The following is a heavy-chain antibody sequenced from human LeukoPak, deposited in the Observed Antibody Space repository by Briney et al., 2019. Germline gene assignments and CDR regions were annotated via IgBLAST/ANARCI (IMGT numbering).Heavy chain of an antibody. CDR1: GYTFTSYD. CDR3: ARGARYCSGGSCSYYFDY. CDR2: VNPNSGNT. Sequence: GASVKVSCKASGYTFTSYDINWVRQATGQGLEWMGWVNPNSGNTGYAQKFQGRVTMTRNTSISTAYMELSSLRSEDTAVYYCARGARYCSGGSCSYYFDYWGQGTLVTVSS. V-gene: IGHV1-8*01. D-gene: IGHD2-15*01. J-gene: IGHJ4*02.